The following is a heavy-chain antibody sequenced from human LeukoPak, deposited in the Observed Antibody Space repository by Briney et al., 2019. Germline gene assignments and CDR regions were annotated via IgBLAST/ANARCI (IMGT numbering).Heavy chain of an antibody. D-gene: IGHD2-2*01. CDR3: AKPLIVVVPAAGFDP. Sequence: GGSLRLSCATSGMNFINAWMSWVSQAPGKGLEWVSAISGSGGSTYYADSVKGRFTISRDNSKNTLYLQMNSLRAEDTAVYYCAKPLIVVVPAAGFDPWGQGTLVTVSS. J-gene: IGHJ5*02. CDR2: ISGSGGST. V-gene: IGHV3-23*01. CDR1: GMNFINAW.